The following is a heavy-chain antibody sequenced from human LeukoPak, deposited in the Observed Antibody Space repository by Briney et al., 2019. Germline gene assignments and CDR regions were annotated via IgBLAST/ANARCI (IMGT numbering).Heavy chain of an antibody. CDR3: VRGDGDLFDY. J-gene: IGHJ4*02. CDR1: GFTFSPYS. Sequence: GGSLRLSCAASGFTFSPYSMNWVRQAPGKGLEWVSYISSSSDPIYYADSVKGRFTISRDNAKNSIHLQMSSLRAEDSAVYYCVRGDGDLFDYWGQGTLVSVSS. D-gene: IGHD4-17*01. CDR2: ISSSSDPI. V-gene: IGHV3-48*04.